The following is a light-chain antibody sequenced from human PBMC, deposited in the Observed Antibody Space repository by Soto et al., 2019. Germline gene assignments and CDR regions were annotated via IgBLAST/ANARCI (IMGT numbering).Light chain of an antibody. CDR3: QQRSNWPRT. CDR1: QSVSSN. V-gene: IGKV3-15*01. Sequence: EIVMTQSPATLSVSPGERATLSCRASQSVSSNLAWYQQKPGQAPRLLIYGASTRATGIPARFSGSGSGTEFTFTISSLQSEDFAVYYCQQRSNWPRTFGQGTKVDIK. CDR2: GAS. J-gene: IGKJ1*01.